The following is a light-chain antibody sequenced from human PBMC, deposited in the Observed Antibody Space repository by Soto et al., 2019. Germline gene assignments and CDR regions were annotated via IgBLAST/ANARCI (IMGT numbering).Light chain of an antibody. V-gene: IGKV3-15*01. CDR2: DTS. Sequence: DIVMTQSPVTLSVSPGERVTLSCRASQSISDKSAWYQQKPGQAPRLLIYDTSTRATGVPARFSGSRSGTEFTLTINSLQSEDFAVYYCQRYNNWPLTFGGGTKVDI. J-gene: IGKJ4*01. CDR1: QSISDK. CDR3: QRYNNWPLT.